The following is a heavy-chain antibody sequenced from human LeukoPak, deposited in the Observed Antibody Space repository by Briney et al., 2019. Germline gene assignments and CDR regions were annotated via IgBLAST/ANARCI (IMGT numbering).Heavy chain of an antibody. D-gene: IGHD1-26*01. CDR2: IYSGGSI. Sequence: GGSLRLSCAASGFTVSSNYMSWVRQAPGKGLEWVSVIYSGGSIYYADSVKGRFTISRDNSKNTLYLQMNSLRAEDTAVYYCASKSGGSYGDWFDPWGQGTLVTVSS. V-gene: IGHV3-66*02. CDR3: ASKSGGSYGDWFDP. J-gene: IGHJ5*02. CDR1: GFTVSSNY.